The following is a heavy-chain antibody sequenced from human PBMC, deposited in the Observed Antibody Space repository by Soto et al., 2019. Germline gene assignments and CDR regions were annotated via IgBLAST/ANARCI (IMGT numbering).Heavy chain of an antibody. D-gene: IGHD1-1*01. V-gene: IGHV3-53*01. J-gene: IGHJ3*02. CDR1: GFSFSGKNY. Sequence: GGSLRLSCAASGFSFSGKNYLTWVRQAPGKGLEWVSALYSSDGTYYADSVKGRFSVSRDNSKNTFYLQLHSLRPEDTALYFCATWLQREHAFDIWGLGTMVTVS. CDR2: LYSSDGT. CDR3: ATWLQREHAFDI.